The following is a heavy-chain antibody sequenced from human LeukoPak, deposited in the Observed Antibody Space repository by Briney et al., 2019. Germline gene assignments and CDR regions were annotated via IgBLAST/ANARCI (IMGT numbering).Heavy chain of an antibody. V-gene: IGHV4-31*03. CDR3: ARENDPGGFDY. J-gene: IGHJ4*02. Sequence: KPSQTLSLTCTVSGGSISIGGYYWSWIRQHPGKVLEWIGYIYYSGSTYYNPSLKSRVTISVDTTNNQFSLKLSSVTAADTAVYYCARENDPGGFDYWGQGTLVTVSS. CDR2: IYYSGST. D-gene: IGHD1-1*01. CDR1: GGSISIGGYY.